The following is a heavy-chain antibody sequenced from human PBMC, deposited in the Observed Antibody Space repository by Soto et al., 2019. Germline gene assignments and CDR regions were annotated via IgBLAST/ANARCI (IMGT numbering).Heavy chain of an antibody. D-gene: IGHD3-10*01. CDR3: ERQKGTDGMDV. Sequence: PSQTLSLTCAISGDSVSSNSVAWNWIRQSPSRGLEWLGRTYYRSKWYSDYAVSVKSRVTIKPDTSKNQFSLQLNSVTPEDTAVYYCERQKGTDGMDVWGQGTTVTVSS. CDR2: TYYRSKWYS. V-gene: IGHV6-1*01. CDR1: GDSVSSNSVA. J-gene: IGHJ6*02.